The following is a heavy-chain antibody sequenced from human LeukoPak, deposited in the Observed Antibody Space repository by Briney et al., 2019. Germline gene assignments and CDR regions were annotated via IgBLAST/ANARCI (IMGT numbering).Heavy chain of an antibody. D-gene: IGHD3-10*01. CDR2: ISGSGGST. CDR3: AKEMYSWFGESPCSY. J-gene: IGHJ4*02. CDR1: GFSVGAYA. Sequence: PGGSLRLSCAASGFSVGAYAMSWVRQAPGKGLEWVSAISGSGGSTYYADSVKGRFTISRDNSKNTLYLQMNSLRAEDTAVYYCAKEMYSWFGESPCSYWGQGTLVTVSS. V-gene: IGHV3-23*01.